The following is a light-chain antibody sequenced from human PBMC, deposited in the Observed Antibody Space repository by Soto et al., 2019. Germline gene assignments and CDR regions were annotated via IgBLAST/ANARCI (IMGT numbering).Light chain of an antibody. CDR1: QSVAAS. CDR3: QHRCNRIT. J-gene: IGKJ5*01. CDR2: YTS. V-gene: IGKV3-11*01. Sequence: EFVLTQPPATLSLSPGERAILSCRASQSVAASLAWYQQKPGQAPRLHNDYTSARATAIRARGSGCGSGTDFTLTVINLEPYEVSLYYRQHRCNRITFGQGTRLE.